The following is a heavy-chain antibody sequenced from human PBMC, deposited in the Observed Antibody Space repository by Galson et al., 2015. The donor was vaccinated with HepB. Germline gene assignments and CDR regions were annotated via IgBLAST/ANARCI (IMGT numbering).Heavy chain of an antibody. D-gene: IGHD2-15*01. CDR3: AGDFPLGEIASPRKPPLSELDY. J-gene: IGHJ4*02. CDR1: GFTFSSYS. Sequence: SLRLSCAASGFTFSSYSMNWVRQAPGKGLEWVSSISSSSSYIYYADSVKGRFTISRDNAKNSLYLQMNSLRAEDTAVYYCAGDFPLGEIASPRKPPLSELDYWGQGTLVTVSS. CDR2: ISSSSSYI. V-gene: IGHV3-21*01.